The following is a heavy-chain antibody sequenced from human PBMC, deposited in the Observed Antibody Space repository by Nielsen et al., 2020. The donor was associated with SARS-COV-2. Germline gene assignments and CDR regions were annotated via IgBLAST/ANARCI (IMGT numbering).Heavy chain of an antibody. J-gene: IGHJ6*02. CDR3: ARLGPDYDFWSGSIFGYYGMDV. Sequence: SETLSLTCTVSTGINNYYWSWFRQPPGKGLEWLAYIHYSGTANYNPSLKSRGLVSIATSKNQFSLKLSSVTAADTAVYYCARLGPDYDFWSGSIFGYYGMDVWGQGTTVIVSS. V-gene: IGHV4-59*08. CDR2: IHYSGTA. CDR1: TGINNYY. D-gene: IGHD3-3*01.